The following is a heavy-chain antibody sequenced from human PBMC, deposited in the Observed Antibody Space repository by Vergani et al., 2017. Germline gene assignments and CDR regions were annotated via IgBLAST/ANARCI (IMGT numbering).Heavy chain of an antibody. Sequence: EVQLVESGGGLIQPGGSLRLSCAASGFTVSSNYMSWVRQAPGKGLEWVSVIYSGGSTYYADSVKGRFTISRDNSKNTLYLQMNSLRAEDTAVYYCARADGYNRAMGYFQHWGQGTLVTVSS. CDR2: IYSGGST. V-gene: IGHV3-53*01. D-gene: IGHD5-24*01. CDR3: ARADGYNRAMGYFQH. CDR1: GFTVSSNY. J-gene: IGHJ1*01.